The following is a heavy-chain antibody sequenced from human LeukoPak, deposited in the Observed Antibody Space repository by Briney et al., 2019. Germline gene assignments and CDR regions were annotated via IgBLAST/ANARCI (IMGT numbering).Heavy chain of an antibody. CDR2: IYTSGST. J-gene: IGHJ3*02. Sequence: SQTLSLTCTVSGGSISSGSYYWSWIRQPAGKGLEWIGRIYTSGSTYYNPSLKSRVTISVDTSKNQFSLKLSSVTAADTAVYYCARDPTVVTPDDAFDIWGQGTMVTVSS. CDR1: GGSISSGSYY. CDR3: ARDPTVVTPDDAFDI. D-gene: IGHD4-23*01. V-gene: IGHV4-61*02.